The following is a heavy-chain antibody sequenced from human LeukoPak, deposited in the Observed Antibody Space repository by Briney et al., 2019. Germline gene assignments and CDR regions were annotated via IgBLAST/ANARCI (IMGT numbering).Heavy chain of an antibody. CDR3: AKDAGSRRYCSGGSCYSAYDY. V-gene: IGHV3-23*01. Sequence: GGSLRLSCAASGFTFSSYAMSWVRQAPGKGLEWVSAISGSGGSTYYADSVKGRFTISRDNSKNTLYLQMNSLRAEDTAVYYCAKDAGSRRYCSGGSCYSAYDYWGQGTLVTASS. CDR2: ISGSGGST. J-gene: IGHJ4*02. CDR1: GFTFSSYA. D-gene: IGHD2-15*01.